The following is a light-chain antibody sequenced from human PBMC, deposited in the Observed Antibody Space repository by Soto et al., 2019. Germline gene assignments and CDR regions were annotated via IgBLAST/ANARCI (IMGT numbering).Light chain of an antibody. CDR3: QQDNTFLT. V-gene: IGKV1-5*03. CDR1: HSLIKW. Sequence: DIQLNQSPTTLSASVGDTVTITCRASHSLIKWLAWYQQKPGKAPKLLIYEASTLQSGVPSRFSGSGFGTEFALSISSLQPEDGATYYCQQDNTFLTFRGGTKVEFK. J-gene: IGKJ4*01. CDR2: EAS.